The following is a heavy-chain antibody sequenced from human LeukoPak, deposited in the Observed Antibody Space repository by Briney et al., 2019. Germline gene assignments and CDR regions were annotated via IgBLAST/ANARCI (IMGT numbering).Heavy chain of an antibody. D-gene: IGHD3-10*01. J-gene: IGHJ5*02. Sequence: SETLSLTCTVSGGSISSSSYYWGWIRQPPGKGLEWIGSIYYSGSTYYNPSLKSRVTISVDTSKNQFSLRLSSVTAADTAVYYCARDKGSAPTMVRGVTRNWFDPWGQGTLVTVSS. CDR1: GGSISSSSYY. CDR3: ARDKGSAPTMVRGVTRNWFDP. V-gene: IGHV4-39*07. CDR2: IYYSGST.